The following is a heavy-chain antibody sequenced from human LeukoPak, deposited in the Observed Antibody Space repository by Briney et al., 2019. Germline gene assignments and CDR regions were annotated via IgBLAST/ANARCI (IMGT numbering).Heavy chain of an antibody. J-gene: IGHJ6*02. D-gene: IGHD5-18*01. Sequence: ASVKVSCKASGYTFTGYYMHWVRQAPGQGLEWMGWINPNSGGTNYAQKFQGRVTMTRDTSISTAYMELSRLRSEDTAVYYCARMGVDTAMVTQYYYGMDVWGQGTTVTVSS. CDR2: INPNSGGT. CDR1: GYTFTGYY. V-gene: IGHV1-2*02. CDR3: ARMGVDTAMVTQYYYGMDV.